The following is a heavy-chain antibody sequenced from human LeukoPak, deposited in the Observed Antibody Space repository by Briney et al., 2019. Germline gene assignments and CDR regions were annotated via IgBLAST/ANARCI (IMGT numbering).Heavy chain of an antibody. CDR3: ARDGIVGARNEPDY. V-gene: IGHV4-39*07. CDR2: IYYSGST. D-gene: IGHD1-26*01. CDR1: GGSISSSSYY. J-gene: IGHJ4*02. Sequence: PSETLSLTCTVSGGSISSSSYYWGWIRQPPGKGLEWIGSIYYSGSTYYNPSLKSRVTISVDTSKNQFSLKLSSVTAADTAVYYCARDGIVGARNEPDYWGQGILVTVSS.